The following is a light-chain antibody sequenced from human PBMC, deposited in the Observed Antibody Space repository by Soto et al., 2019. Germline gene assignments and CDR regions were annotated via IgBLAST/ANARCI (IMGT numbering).Light chain of an antibody. V-gene: IGKV3-20*01. CDR2: GAS. CDR3: HQYGISP. Sequence: EIVLTESPCPLSLSPGERATLSCRASQSVRSNYLAGYQQKPGQAPRLLIYGASSRATGIPDRFSGSGSGTEFTLTISRLEPEDFAVYYCHQYGISPFGGGTKVDIK. CDR1: QSVRSNY. J-gene: IGKJ4*01.